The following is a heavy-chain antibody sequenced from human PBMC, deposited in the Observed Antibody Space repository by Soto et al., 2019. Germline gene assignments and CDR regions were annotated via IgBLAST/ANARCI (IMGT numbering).Heavy chain of an antibody. D-gene: IGHD2-2*01. CDR3: ARSGSCTSISCYVGFDP. CDR1: GYTFTNYA. V-gene: IGHV1-3*01. J-gene: IGHJ3*01. Sequence: QAQLVQSGAEVKKPGASVKVSCKTSGYTFTNYAIHWVRQAPGQRLEWMGWINAGDGNTKYSQKFQGRVTITRDTSASTAYLELRSLRSEDAAVYYCARSGSCTSISCYVGFDPWGQGTMFTVSS. CDR2: INAGDGNT.